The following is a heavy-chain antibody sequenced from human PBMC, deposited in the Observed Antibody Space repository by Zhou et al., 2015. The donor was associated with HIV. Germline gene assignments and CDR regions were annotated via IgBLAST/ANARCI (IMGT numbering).Heavy chain of an antibody. CDR1: GGTFSSYA. CDR2: IIPIFGTA. CDR3: ASTRAALGELSFRYNWFDP. V-gene: IGHV1-69*01. Sequence: QVQLVQSGAEVKKPGSSVKVSCKASGGTFSSYAISWVRQAPGQGLEWMGGIIPIFGTANYAQKFQGRVTITADESTSTAYMELSSLRSEDTAVYYCASTRAALGELSFRYNWFDPWGPGEPLGHRLL. J-gene: IGHJ5*02. D-gene: IGHD3-16*02.